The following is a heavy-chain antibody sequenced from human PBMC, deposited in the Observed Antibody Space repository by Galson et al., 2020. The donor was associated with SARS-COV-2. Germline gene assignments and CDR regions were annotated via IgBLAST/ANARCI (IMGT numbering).Heavy chain of an antibody. CDR1: GDSASSNSAA. D-gene: IGHD1-1*01. CDR3: ARDSMGTDSLDY. V-gene: IGHV6-1*01. J-gene: IGHJ4*02. CDR2: TSFTSIWYN. Sequence: SQTLSPTCVLSGDSASSNSAAWNWISQTPSRGLEWLGRTSFTSIWYNDYGVSVKSRLIITPDTSQNQFSLQLNSVTPEDTAVYYCARDSMGTDSLDYWGQGTLVTVSS.